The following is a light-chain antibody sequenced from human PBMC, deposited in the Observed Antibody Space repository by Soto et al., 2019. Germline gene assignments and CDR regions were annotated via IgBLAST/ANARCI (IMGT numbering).Light chain of an antibody. CDR1: QSVSSSY. CDR3: QHYGSSPGYT. CDR2: GAS. J-gene: IGKJ2*01. Sequence: EIVLTQSPGTLSLSPGERATLSCRASQSVSSSYLAWYQQKPGQAPRLLIYGASSRATGIPDRFSGSGSGTDFTLTISRLEPEDFAVYYCQHYGSSPGYTFGQGTKLESK. V-gene: IGKV3-20*01.